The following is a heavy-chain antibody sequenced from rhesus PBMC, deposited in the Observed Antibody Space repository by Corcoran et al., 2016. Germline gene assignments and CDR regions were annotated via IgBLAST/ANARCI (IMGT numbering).Heavy chain of an antibody. CDR3: AKHTGFSFDY. CDR1: GGSISGNY. J-gene: IGHJ4*01. D-gene: IGHD3-3*01. V-gene: IGHV4-80*01. Sequence: QVQLQESGPGLVKASETLTLTCAVSGGSISGNYWRWIRQPPGQGLAWIGQINGNSGTTDYKPSLKSRVTISKDASKNQFSLKLSSVTAADTAVYYCAKHTGFSFDYWGQGVPVTVSS. CDR2: INGNSGTT.